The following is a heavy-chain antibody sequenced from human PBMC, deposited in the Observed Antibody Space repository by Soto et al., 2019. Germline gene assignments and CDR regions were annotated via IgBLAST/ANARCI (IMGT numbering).Heavy chain of an antibody. CDR1: GYTFTSYG. D-gene: IGHD3-22*01. Sequence: ASVKVSCKASGYTFTSYGISWVRQAPGQGLEWMGWISAYNGNTNYAQKLQGRVTMTTDTSTSTAYMELRSLRSDDTAVYYCARVLHEFTMIVAVQPAFDYWGQGTLVTVSS. CDR3: ARVLHEFTMIVAVQPAFDY. J-gene: IGHJ4*02. V-gene: IGHV1-18*01. CDR2: ISAYNGNT.